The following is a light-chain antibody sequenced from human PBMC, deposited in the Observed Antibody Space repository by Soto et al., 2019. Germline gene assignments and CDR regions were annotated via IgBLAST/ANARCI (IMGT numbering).Light chain of an antibody. CDR3: QHYNSYSEA. CDR2: KAS. Sequence: DIQSTPSPSTLSGSVGDRVTITCRAIQTISSWLAWYQQKTGKAPKLLIYKASTLKSGVPSRFSGSGSGTEFTLTISSMQHDDFATYYCQHYNSYSEAVGQGTKGDIK. V-gene: IGKV1-5*03. CDR1: QTISSW. J-gene: IGKJ1*01.